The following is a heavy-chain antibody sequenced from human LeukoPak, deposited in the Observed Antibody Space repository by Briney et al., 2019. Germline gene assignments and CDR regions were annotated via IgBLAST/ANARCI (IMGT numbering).Heavy chain of an antibody. Sequence: PSGTLSLTCAVHGGSFSGYYWSWIRQPPGKGLEWIGEINHSGRSNYIPSLKSRVTISVDTSKNQFSLKLSSVTAADTAVYYCARGFPFDPWGQGTLVTVS. CDR1: GGSFSGYY. V-gene: IGHV4-34*01. J-gene: IGHJ5*02. CDR3: ARGFPFDP. CDR2: INHSGRS.